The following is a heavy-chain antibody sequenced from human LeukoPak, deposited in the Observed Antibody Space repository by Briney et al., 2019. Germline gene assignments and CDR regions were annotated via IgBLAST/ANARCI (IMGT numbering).Heavy chain of an antibody. Sequence: SDTLSLTCAVSGYSISSSNWWGWIRQPPGKGLEWIGYIYYSGSTNYNPSLKSRVTMSVGTSKNQFSLKLSSVTAADTAVFYCARSYCSSTRCYPYSYFDLWGRGTLVTVSS. CDR1: GYSISSSNW. D-gene: IGHD2-2*01. V-gene: IGHV4-28*01. J-gene: IGHJ2*01. CDR3: ARSYCSSTRCYPYSYFDL. CDR2: IYYSGST.